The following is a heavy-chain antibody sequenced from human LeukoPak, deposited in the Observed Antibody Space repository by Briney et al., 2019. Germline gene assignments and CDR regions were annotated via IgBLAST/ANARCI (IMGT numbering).Heavy chain of an antibody. V-gene: IGHV1-2*02. CDR3: ARDPGSGHYYGSGSYYPPTGVDY. CDR2: INPNSGGT. CDR1: GYTFTGYY. D-gene: IGHD3-10*01. Sequence: ASVKVSCKASGYTFTGYYMHWVRQAPGQGLEWMGWINPNSGGTNYAQKFQGRVTMTRDTSISTAYMELSRLRSDDTAVYYCARDPGSGHYYGSGSYYPPTGVDYWGQGTLVTVSS. J-gene: IGHJ4*02.